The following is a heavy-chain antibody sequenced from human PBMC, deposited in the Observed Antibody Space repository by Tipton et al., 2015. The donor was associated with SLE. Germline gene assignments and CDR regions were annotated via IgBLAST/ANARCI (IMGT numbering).Heavy chain of an antibody. V-gene: IGHV3-64D*08. CDR3: VKDRSSSWYGYFDL. J-gene: IGHJ2*01. CDR1: GFTFDDYA. CDR2: ISRNGDIT. Sequence: SLRLSCAASGFTFDDYAMHWVRQVPGKGLEYVSAISRNGDITHYADSVRGRFTISRDNSKNTLYLQMSSLRTDDTAVYYCVKDRSSSWYGYFDLWGRGTLVTVSS. D-gene: IGHD6-13*01.